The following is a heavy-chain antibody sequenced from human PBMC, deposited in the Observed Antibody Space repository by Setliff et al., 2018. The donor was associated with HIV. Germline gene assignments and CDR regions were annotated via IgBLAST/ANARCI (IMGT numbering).Heavy chain of an antibody. Sequence: SETLSLTCAVYGGSFSGYYWNWIRQPPGKGLEWIGEIIHSGGTNYNPSLKSRVIISVDTSKNQFSLKLSSVTAADTAVYYCARRSGYAEDYWGQGTLVTVSS. CDR2: IIHSGGT. CDR1: GGSFSGYY. D-gene: IGHD5-12*01. CDR3: ARRSGYAEDY. V-gene: IGHV4-34*12. J-gene: IGHJ4*02.